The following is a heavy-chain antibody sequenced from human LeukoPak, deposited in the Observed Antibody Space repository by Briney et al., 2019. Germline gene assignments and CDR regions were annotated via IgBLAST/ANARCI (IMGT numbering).Heavy chain of an antibody. CDR1: GGTFISYA. J-gene: IGHJ3*02. Sequence: SVKVSCKASGGTFISYAISWVRQAPGQGLEWMGGIIPIFGTANYAQKFQGRVTITADESTSTAYMELRSLRSDDTAVYYCAGDGVGANGDAFDIWGQGTMVTVSS. D-gene: IGHD1-26*01. V-gene: IGHV1-69*13. CDR2: IIPIFGTA. CDR3: AGDGVGANGDAFDI.